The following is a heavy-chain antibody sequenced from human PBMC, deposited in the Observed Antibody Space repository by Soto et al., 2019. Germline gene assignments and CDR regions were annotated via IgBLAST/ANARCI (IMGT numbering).Heavy chain of an antibody. Sequence: QVQMVQSGAEVKKPGASVKVSCKTSGYTFSDYYMYWVRQAPGQGLEWMGWINPNSGGTNYAQKFQGRVTMTRDTSISTAYLERSRLRSDDTAVYYCASSIRYVTSSGPDYYGMDVWGPGTTVTVSS. CDR2: INPNSGGT. CDR3: ASSIRYVTSSGPDYYGMDV. J-gene: IGHJ6*02. CDR1: GYTFSDYY. D-gene: IGHD3-10*02. V-gene: IGHV1-2*02.